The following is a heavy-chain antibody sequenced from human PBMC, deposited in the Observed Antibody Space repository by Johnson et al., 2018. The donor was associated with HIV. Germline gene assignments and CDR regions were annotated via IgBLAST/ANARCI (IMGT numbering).Heavy chain of an antibody. Sequence: VQLVESGGGLVQPGGSLRLSCAASGFTFSSYAMSWVRQAPGKGLEWVSAISGSGGSTYYADSVKGRFTISRDNSKNTLYLQMDSLRAVDKAVFYCAKDRIRSTAPDTFDVWGQGTMVTVSS. V-gene: IGHV3-23*04. CDR2: ISGSGGST. D-gene: IGHD5-18*01. CDR3: AKDRIRSTAPDTFDV. CDR1: GFTFSSYA. J-gene: IGHJ3*01.